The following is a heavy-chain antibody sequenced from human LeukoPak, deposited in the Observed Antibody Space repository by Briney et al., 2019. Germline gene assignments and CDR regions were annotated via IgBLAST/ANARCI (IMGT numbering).Heavy chain of an antibody. CDR2: IKQDGSEK. J-gene: IGHJ3*02. Sequence: PGGSLRLSCAASGFTFSSYWMSWVRQAPGKGLEWVANIKQDGSEKYYVDSVKGRFTISRDNAKNSLYLQMNSLRAEDTAVYYCARDQRRYYYDSSGLDDAFDIWGQGTMVTVSS. V-gene: IGHV3-7*01. D-gene: IGHD3-22*01. CDR1: GFTFSSYW. CDR3: ARDQRRYYYDSSGLDDAFDI.